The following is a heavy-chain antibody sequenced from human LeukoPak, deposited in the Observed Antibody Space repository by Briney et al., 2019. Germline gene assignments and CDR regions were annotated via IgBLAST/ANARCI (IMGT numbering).Heavy chain of an antibody. D-gene: IGHD2-8*02. CDR2: IRTKTRNYAA. Sequence: GGSLRLSCAASGFTFSDSYMHWVGQASGKGLEWVGLIRTKTRNYAATYAESVKGRFTISRDDSKNTAYLQMNSLKMEDTAVYYCTRQNCTGGSCSYVDCWGQGTLVTVSS. CDR3: TRQNCTGGSCSYVDC. J-gene: IGHJ4*02. CDR1: GFTFSDSY. V-gene: IGHV3-73*01.